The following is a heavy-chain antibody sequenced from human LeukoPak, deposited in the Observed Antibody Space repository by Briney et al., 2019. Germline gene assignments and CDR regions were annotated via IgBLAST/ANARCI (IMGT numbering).Heavy chain of an antibody. CDR1: GFSFSSHG. V-gene: IGHV3-23*01. Sequence: GGSLRLSCAASGFSFSSHGMSWVRQAPGKGLEWVSGIIGGAGGTYYADSVRGRFTTSRDNAKNTLYLQMNSLRAEDTAVYYCAHGSMYQLDYWGQGTLVTVSS. D-gene: IGHD2-2*01. CDR2: IIGGAGGT. CDR3: AHGSMYQLDY. J-gene: IGHJ4*02.